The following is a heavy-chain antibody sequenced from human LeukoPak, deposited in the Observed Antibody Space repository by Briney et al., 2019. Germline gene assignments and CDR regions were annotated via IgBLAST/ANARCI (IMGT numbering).Heavy chain of an antibody. Sequence: GGSLRLSCAASGFTFSSYEMNWVRQAPGEGLEWVSYISSSGSGRTTYYADSVKGRFTISRDNAKNSLYLQMNSLRAEDTAVYYCARVTVEIRFTHAFDIWGQGTMVTVSS. V-gene: IGHV3-48*03. J-gene: IGHJ3*02. CDR1: GFTFSSYE. D-gene: IGHD4-17*01. CDR3: ARVTVEIRFTHAFDI. CDR2: ISSSGSGRTT.